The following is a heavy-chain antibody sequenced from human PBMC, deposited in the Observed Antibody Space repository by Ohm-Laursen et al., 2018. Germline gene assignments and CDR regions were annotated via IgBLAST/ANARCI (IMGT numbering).Heavy chain of an antibody. J-gene: IGHJ4*02. CDR1: GFTFSIYG. V-gene: IGHV3-33*01. CDR2: IWYDGSNK. Sequence: SLRLSCAASGFTFSIYGIHWVRQAPDKGLEWVAVIWYDGSNKYYADSVKGRFTISRDNSKNTLYLQMNSLRAEDTAVYYCARDQGFGELAFDYWGQGTLVTVSS. CDR3: ARDQGFGELAFDY. D-gene: IGHD3-10*01.